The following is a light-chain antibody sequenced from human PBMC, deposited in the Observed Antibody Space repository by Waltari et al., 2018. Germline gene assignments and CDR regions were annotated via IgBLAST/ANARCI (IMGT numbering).Light chain of an antibody. J-gene: IGLJ3*02. CDR1: SSNIGTNY. Sequence: QSVLTQSPSVSGTPGQGVTISCSGSSSNIGTNYVYWYQQLPRTAPNLLIFRNDQRPSGVPDRFSASKSGTSASLAISGLRSEDEADYYCAAWDDGLSGPVFGGGTKLTVL. CDR2: RND. CDR3: AAWDDGLSGPV. V-gene: IGLV1-47*01.